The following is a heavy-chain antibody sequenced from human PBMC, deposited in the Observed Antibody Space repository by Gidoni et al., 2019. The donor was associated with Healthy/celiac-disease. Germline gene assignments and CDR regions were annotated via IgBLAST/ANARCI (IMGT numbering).Heavy chain of an antibody. J-gene: IGHJ3*02. CDR3: ARDGGVDTDDAFDI. D-gene: IGHD2-15*01. Sequence: QVQLVESGGGVVQPGRSLRLSCAASGCTLSSYAMHWVRQAPGEGLEWVAVISYDGSNKYYADSVKDRFTISRDNSKNTLYLQMNSLRAEDTAVYYCARDGGVDTDDAFDIWGQGTMVTVSS. CDR2: ISYDGSNK. CDR1: GCTLSSYA. V-gene: IGHV3-30-3*01.